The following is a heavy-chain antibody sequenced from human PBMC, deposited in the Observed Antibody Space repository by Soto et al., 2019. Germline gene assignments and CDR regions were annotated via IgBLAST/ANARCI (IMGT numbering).Heavy chain of an antibody. CDR1: GGSISSYY. Sequence: PSETLSLTCIVSGGSISSYYWNWIRQPAGKGLEWIGRIYTSGSTNYNPSLKSRVTMSVDTSKNQFSLKLSSVTAADTAVYYCARERQQWLPVTYYVMNVWGHGTAVTVSS. V-gene: IGHV4-4*07. CDR3: ARERQQWLPVTYYVMNV. D-gene: IGHD6-19*01. J-gene: IGHJ6*02. CDR2: IYTSGST.